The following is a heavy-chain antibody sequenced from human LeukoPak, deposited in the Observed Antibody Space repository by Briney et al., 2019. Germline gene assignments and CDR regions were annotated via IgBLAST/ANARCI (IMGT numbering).Heavy chain of an antibody. D-gene: IGHD4-11*01. CDR1: GFPLSDHY. J-gene: IGHJ4*02. V-gene: IGHV3-72*01. CDR2: TRNKANSYTT. Sequence: GSLTLSCAASGFPLSDHYMDWLRQAPGKGLEWVGRTRNKANSYTTEYAASVKGRFTISRDDSKNSLYLQITSLKTEHTAVYYCVREGTTDYWGQGTLVTVSS. CDR3: VREGTTDY.